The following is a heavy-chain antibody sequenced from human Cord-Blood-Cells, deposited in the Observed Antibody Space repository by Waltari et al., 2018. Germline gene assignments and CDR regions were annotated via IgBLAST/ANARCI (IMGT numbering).Heavy chain of an antibody. D-gene: IGHD4-17*01. CDR2: FNHSGST. Sequence: QVQLQQWGAGMLKPSETLSLTRAVYGGSFSGSYWSWTRQPPGKGLDWIGEFNHSGSTNYNPSLKSRVTISVDTSKNQFSLKLSSVTAADTAVYYCARVPASTVVTDYWGQGTLVTVSS. CDR3: ARVPASTVVTDY. V-gene: IGHV4-34*01. J-gene: IGHJ4*02. CDR1: GGSFSGSY.